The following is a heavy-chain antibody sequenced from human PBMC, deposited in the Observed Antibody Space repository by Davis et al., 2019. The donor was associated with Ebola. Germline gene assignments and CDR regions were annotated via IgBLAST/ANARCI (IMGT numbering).Heavy chain of an antibody. D-gene: IGHD6-13*01. CDR1: GFTFSSYW. Sequence: PGGSLRLSCAASGFTFSSYWMSWVRQAPGKGLEWVANIKQDGSEKYYVDSVKGRFTISRDNAKNSLYLQMNSLRAEDTAVYYCARQQQLDLDYYYYYGMDVWGQGTTVTVSS. CDR2: IKQDGSEK. CDR3: ARQQQLDLDYYYYYGMDV. J-gene: IGHJ6*02. V-gene: IGHV3-7*01.